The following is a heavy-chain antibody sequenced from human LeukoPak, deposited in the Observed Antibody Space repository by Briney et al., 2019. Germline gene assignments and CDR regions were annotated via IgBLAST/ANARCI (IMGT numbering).Heavy chain of an antibody. CDR2: INTNTGNP. V-gene: IGHV7-4-1*02. D-gene: IGHD6-13*01. Sequence: ASVKVSCKASGGTFSSYAISWVRQAPGQGLEWMGWINTNTGNPTYAQGFTGRFVFSLDTSVSTAYLQISSLKAEDTAVYYCAREGDPGSSWFDYWGQGTLVTVSS. CDR3: AREGDPGSSWFDY. CDR1: GGTFSSYA. J-gene: IGHJ5*01.